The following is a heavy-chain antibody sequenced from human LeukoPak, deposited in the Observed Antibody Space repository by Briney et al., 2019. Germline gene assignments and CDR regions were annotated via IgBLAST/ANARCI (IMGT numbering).Heavy chain of an antibody. D-gene: IGHD3-3*01. V-gene: IGHV4-34*01. Sequence: SETLSLTCAVYGGSFSGYYWNWIRQPPGKGLEGIGEINRGGNTNYNPSLKSRVTISVDTSKNQFSLKPSSVTAADTAVYYCARSPLERRRGFLSYWGQGTLVTVSS. CDR1: GGSFSGYY. CDR3: ARSPLERRRGFLSY. J-gene: IGHJ4*02. CDR2: INRGGNT.